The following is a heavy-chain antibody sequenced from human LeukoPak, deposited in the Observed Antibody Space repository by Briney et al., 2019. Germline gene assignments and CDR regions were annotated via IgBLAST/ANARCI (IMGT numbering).Heavy chain of an antibody. D-gene: IGHD1-1*01. CDR2: IWYDGSNK. CDR3: ARDGYYYYYYGMDV. V-gene: IGHV3-33*01. CDR1: GFTFSSYG. J-gene: IGHJ6*02. Sequence: GGSLRLSCAASGFTFSSYGMHWVRQAPGKGLEWVAVIWYDGSNKYYADSVKGRFTISRDNAKNSLYLQMNSLRAEDTAVYYCARDGYYYYYYGMDVWGQGTTVTVSS.